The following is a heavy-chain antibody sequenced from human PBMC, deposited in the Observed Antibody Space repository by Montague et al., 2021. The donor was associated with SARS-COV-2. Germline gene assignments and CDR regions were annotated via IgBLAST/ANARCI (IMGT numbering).Heavy chain of an antibody. CDR2: IYYSGST. V-gene: IGHV4-39*01. D-gene: IGHD1-7*01. CDR3: ARGLYNWNYEHWFDT. Sequence: ETLSLTCTVSGGSVGSSHYYWAWIRQPPGKGLEWIGAIYYSGSTYYNPSPRSRVTIDVDASTNQFSLKLHSVTAADTAVYFCARGLYNWNYEHWFDTWGQGTLVTVSS. J-gene: IGHJ5*02. CDR1: GGSVGSSHYY.